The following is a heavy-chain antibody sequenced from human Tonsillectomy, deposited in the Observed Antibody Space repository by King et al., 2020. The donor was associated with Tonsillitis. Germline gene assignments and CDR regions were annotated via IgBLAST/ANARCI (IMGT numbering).Heavy chain of an antibody. CDR3: ARGLRFLEWLLYLGWFDH. CDR1: GFTFSSYA. V-gene: IGHV3-30*04. CDR2: ISYDGSNK. J-gene: IGHJ5*02. D-gene: IGHD3-3*01. Sequence: VQLVESGGGVVQPGRSLRLSCAASGFTFSSYAMHWVRQAPGKGLEWVAVISYDGSNKYYADSVKGRFTISRDNSKNTLYLQMNSLRAEDTAVYYCARGLRFLEWLLYLGWFDHWGQGTLVTGSS.